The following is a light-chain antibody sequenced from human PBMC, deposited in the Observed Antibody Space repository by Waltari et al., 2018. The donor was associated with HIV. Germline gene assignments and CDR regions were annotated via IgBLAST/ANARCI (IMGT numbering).Light chain of an antibody. CDR1: KLGDTY. J-gene: IGLJ2*01. Sequence: SYELTQPPSVSVSPGQTASITCSGDKLGDTYASWYQQKPGQSPVLVIHQNSKRPSVIPERFSGSNSGVTATLTISGTQAVDDADYYCQAWDSSSAVVFGGGTKLSVL. V-gene: IGLV3-1*01. CDR3: QAWDSSSAVV. CDR2: QNS.